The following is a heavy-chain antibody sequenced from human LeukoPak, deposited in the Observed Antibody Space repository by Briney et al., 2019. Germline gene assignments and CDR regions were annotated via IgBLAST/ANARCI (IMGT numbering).Heavy chain of an antibody. CDR2: IYYSGST. Sequence: SETLSLTCTVSGGSISSSSYYWGWIRQPPGKGLEWIGSIYYSGSTYYNPSLKSRVTISVDTSKNQFSLKLSSVTAADTAVYYRASLGPPYDFWSGPFDYWGQGTLVTVSS. D-gene: IGHD3-3*01. CDR3: ASLGPPYDFWSGPFDY. CDR1: GGSISSSSYY. V-gene: IGHV4-39*07. J-gene: IGHJ4*02.